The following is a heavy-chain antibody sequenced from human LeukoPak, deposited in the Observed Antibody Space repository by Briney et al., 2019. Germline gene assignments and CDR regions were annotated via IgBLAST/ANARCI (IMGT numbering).Heavy chain of an antibody. CDR2: IYYSGST. CDR1: GSSISSSSYY. V-gene: IGHV4-39*01. D-gene: IGHD3-22*01. CDR3: AKAGVRYFDSSGLYAFDF. Sequence: SETLSLTCAVSGSSISSSSYYWAWIRQPPGKGLEWIGTIYYSGSTYHNPSLKSRVTMSVDTSRNQFSLKLSSVDAADTAAYYCAKAGVRYFDSSGLYAFDFWGQGTTVTVSS. J-gene: IGHJ3*01.